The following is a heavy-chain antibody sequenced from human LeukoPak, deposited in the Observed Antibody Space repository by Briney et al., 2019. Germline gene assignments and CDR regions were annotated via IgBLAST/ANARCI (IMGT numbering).Heavy chain of an antibody. J-gene: IGHJ3*02. Sequence: SQTLSLTCNVSGVSVSDGRYYWTWIRQHPAKGLGWIGYKYYSGSAKYNPSLKSRLTISIDTAKNQFSLQLSSVTAADTATYYCATPYCSSLSCLDVFNMWGQGTRVTVSS. CDR3: ATPYCSSLSCLDVFNM. CDR2: KYYSGSA. D-gene: IGHD2-2*01. V-gene: IGHV4-31*03. CDR1: GVSVSDGRYY.